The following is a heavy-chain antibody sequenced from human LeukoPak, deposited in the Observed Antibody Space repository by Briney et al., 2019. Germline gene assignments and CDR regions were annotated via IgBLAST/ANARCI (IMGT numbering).Heavy chain of an antibody. CDR1: GFTFRSYG. CDR2: IWYGASNT. D-gene: IGHD3-22*01. J-gene: IGHJ3*02. Sequence: GRSLRLSCAASGFTFRSYGMYWVRQAPGKGLEWVAVIWYGASNTYYADSVKGRFTISRDNSKNTLYLQMNSLRAEDTAVYYCARAPPNYYDSSGYYLFSYAFDIWGQGTMVTVSS. CDR3: ARAPPNYYDSSGYYLFSYAFDI. V-gene: IGHV3-33*01.